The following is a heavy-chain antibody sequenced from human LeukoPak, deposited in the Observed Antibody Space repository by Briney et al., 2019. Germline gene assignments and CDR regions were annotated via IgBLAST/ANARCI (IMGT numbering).Heavy chain of an antibody. Sequence: GGSLRLSCAASGFTFSSYGMHWVRQAPGKGLEWVAVIWYDGSNKYYADSVKGRFTISRDNSKNTLYLQMNSLRAEDTAVYYCARDSGGHDAFDIWGQGTMVTVSS. CDR2: IWYDGSNK. J-gene: IGHJ3*02. D-gene: IGHD3-16*01. V-gene: IGHV3-33*01. CDR1: GFTFSSYG. CDR3: ARDSGGHDAFDI.